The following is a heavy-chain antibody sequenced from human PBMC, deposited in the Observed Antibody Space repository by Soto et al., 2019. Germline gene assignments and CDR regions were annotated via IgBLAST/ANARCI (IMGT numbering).Heavy chain of an antibody. D-gene: IGHD6-13*01. J-gene: IGHJ4*02. V-gene: IGHV1-69*06. CDR3: ARGSSLYSSSWYYFDY. CDR2: IIPIFGTA. Sequence: QVQLVQSGAEVKKPGSSVKVSCKASGGTFSSYAISWVRQAPGQGLEWMGGIIPIFGTANYAQKFQGRVAITADKSTSTAYMELSSLRSEDTAVYYCARGSSLYSSSWYYFDYWGQGTLVTVSS. CDR1: GGTFSSYA.